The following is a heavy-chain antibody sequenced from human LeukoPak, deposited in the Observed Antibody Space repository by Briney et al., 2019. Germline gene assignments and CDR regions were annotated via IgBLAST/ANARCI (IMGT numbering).Heavy chain of an antibody. CDR2: MNIDGSEK. J-gene: IGHJ4*02. CDR1: GFTFSSYW. CDR3: ARDPVEWELLLDY. D-gene: IGHD1-26*01. Sequence: GGSLRLSCAASGFTFSSYWMGWVRQAPGKRLEWVANMNIDGSEKYYADSVKGRFTISRDNARNSVHLQMNSLRVEDTAVYYCARDPVEWELLLDYWGQGTLVTVSS. V-gene: IGHV3-7*01.